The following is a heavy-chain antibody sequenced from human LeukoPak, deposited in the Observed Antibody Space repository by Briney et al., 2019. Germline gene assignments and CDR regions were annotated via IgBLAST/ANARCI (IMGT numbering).Heavy chain of an antibody. CDR3: AKSMRGALDAFDI. CDR2: ISGDGGST. Sequence: PGGSLRLSCAASGFTADVSVIHWVRPPPGMGLGWVSVISGDGGSTYYGASVKGRFTSSRDNSITIFYLQMTSLRPEDTALYYCAKSMRGALDAFDIWGQRTMVTVSS. J-gene: IGHJ3*02. D-gene: IGHD2/OR15-2a*01. CDR1: GFTADVSV. V-gene: IGHV3-43*02.